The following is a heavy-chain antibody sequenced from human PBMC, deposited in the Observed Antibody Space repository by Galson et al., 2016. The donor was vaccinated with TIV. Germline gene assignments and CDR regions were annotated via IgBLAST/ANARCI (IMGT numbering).Heavy chain of an antibody. CDR3: ARDTPSLLAAATMDY. CDR1: GYIFNNFG. Sequence: SAKVSCKASGYIFNNFGVSWVRQAPGQGLEWMAWISVYNGNTNYAQSLQGRVTLTTDTSTSTAYMELRSLRSDDTAVYYCARDTPSLLAAATMDYWGQGTLVTVSS. D-gene: IGHD6-25*01. J-gene: IGHJ4*02. V-gene: IGHV1-18*01. CDR2: ISVYNGNT.